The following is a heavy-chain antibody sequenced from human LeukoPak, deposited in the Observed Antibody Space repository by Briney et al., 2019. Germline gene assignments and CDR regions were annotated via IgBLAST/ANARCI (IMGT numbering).Heavy chain of an antibody. J-gene: IGHJ4*02. CDR2: ISYDGNLK. Sequence: GRSLRLSCVASGFMFSNYAMHWVRQAPGKGLEWVAVISYDGNLKHYADSVQGRFTISRDNAKNSLYLQMNSLRAEDTALYHCARVGYSSGWYGAVDYWGQGTLVTVSS. D-gene: IGHD6-19*01. CDR3: ARVGYSSGWYGAVDY. CDR1: GFMFSNYA. V-gene: IGHV3-30*03.